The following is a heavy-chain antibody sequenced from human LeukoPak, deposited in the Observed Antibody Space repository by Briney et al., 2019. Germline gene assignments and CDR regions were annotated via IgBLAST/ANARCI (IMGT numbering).Heavy chain of an antibody. V-gene: IGHV4-59*08. J-gene: IGHJ5*02. Sequence: PSETLSLTCTVSGGSISSYYWSWIRQPPGKGLEWIGYIYYSGSTNYNPSLKSRVTISVDTSKNQFSLKLSSVTAADTAEYYCARLTAVAGSGWFDPWGQGTLVTVSS. CDR3: ARLTAVAGSGWFDP. D-gene: IGHD6-19*01. CDR1: GGSISSYY. CDR2: IYYSGST.